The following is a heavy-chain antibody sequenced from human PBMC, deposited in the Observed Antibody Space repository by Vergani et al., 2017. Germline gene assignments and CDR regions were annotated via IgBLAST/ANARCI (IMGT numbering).Heavy chain of an antibody. CDR3: ARDMALDDILTGYRNH. CDR2: IKQDGSEK. J-gene: IGHJ5*02. Sequence: EVQLVESGGGLVQPGRSLRLSCAASGFTFSSYWMSWVRQAPGKGLEWVANIKQDGSEKYYVDSVKGRFTISRDNAKNSLYLQMNSLRAEDTAVYYCARDMALDDILTGYRNHWGQGTLVTVSS. D-gene: IGHD3-9*01. CDR1: GFTFSSYW. V-gene: IGHV3-7*03.